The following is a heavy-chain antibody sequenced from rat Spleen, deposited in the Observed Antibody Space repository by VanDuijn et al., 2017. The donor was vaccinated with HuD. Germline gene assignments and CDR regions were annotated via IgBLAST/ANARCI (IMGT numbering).Heavy chain of an antibody. V-gene: IGHV3-1*01. CDR1: GYSITSNY. CDR3: ARSEGIYTTDYSYAFAY. Sequence: EVQLQESGPGLVKPSQSLSLTCSVTGYSITSNYWGWIRKFPGNKMEWMAYISYSGSTGFNPSLKSRFSITRDTSKNQFFLQLNSVTTEETATDYCARSEGIYTTDYSYAFAYWGQGTLVTVSS. CDR2: ISYSGST. J-gene: IGHJ3*01. D-gene: IGHD1-6*01.